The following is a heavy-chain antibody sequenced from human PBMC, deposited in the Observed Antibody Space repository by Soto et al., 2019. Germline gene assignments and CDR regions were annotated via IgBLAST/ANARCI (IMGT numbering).Heavy chain of an antibody. V-gene: IGHV3-48*02. J-gene: IGHJ4*02. Sequence: EVQLVESGGDLVQPGGSLRLSCAASGFTFTTYSMNWVRQAPGKGLEWISYISSINTIIYYADSVRGRFTISRDDANNSLSLQMNSLRDEDTAVYYCARDGGGGSERNPRRFDYWGQGTLVTVSS. CDR2: ISSINTII. D-gene: IGHD5-12*01. CDR3: ARDGGGGSERNPRRFDY. CDR1: GFTFTTYS.